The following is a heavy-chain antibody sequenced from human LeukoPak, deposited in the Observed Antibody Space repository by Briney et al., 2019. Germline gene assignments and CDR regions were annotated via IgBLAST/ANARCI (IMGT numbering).Heavy chain of an antibody. D-gene: IGHD4-17*01. CDR1: GGSISSGGYY. V-gene: IGHV4-31*03. J-gene: IGHJ6*02. CDR3: AREPYGDYGMDV. CDR2: IYYSGST. Sequence: SETLSLTCTVSGGSISSGGYYWSWIRQHPGKGLEWIGYIYYSGSTYYNPSFKSRVTISVDTSKNQFSLKLSSVTAADTAVYYCAREPYGDYGMDVWGQGTTVTVSS.